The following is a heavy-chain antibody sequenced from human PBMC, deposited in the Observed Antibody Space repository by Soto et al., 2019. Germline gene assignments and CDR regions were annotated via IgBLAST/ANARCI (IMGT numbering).Heavy chain of an antibody. J-gene: IGHJ4*02. CDR2: IYWDDDK. D-gene: IGHD2-2*01. CDR3: AHRRYCISASCSFDY. Sequence: QITLKESGPTLVKPTQTLTLTCSFSGFSLSTSGVGVDWIRQPPGKALEWLALIYWDDDKRYSPSLESRLTNPKDPPKNPVVLTITNMDPVDTATYYCAHRRYCISASCSFDYWGQGTLVTVSS. V-gene: IGHV2-5*02. CDR1: GFSLSTSGVG.